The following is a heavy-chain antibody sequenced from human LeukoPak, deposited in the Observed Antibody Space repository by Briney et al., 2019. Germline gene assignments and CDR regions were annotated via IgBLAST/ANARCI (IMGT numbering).Heavy chain of an antibody. Sequence: GGSLRLSCAASGFTFSSYEVNWVRQAPGKGLEWVSYISSSGSTIYYADSVKGRFTISRDNAKNSLYLQMNSLRAEDTAVYYCARDRDVYCSSTSCHYYYGMDVWGQGTTVTVSS. V-gene: IGHV3-48*03. CDR3: ARDRDVYCSSTSCHYYYGMDV. CDR2: ISSSGSTI. CDR1: GFTFSSYE. D-gene: IGHD2-2*01. J-gene: IGHJ6*02.